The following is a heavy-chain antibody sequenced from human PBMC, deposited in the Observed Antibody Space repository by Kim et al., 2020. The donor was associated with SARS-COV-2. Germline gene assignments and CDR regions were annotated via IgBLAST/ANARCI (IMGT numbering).Heavy chain of an antibody. Sequence: GGSLRLSCAASGFPFTLYGMHWVRQAPGKGLEWVALTSYDGTDKYYADSVKGRFTISRDNSKNTLYLQMDSLRPEDTAIYYCAKDFFSITRVRGVIIMKGGIDYWGQGTLVTVSS. CDR1: GFPFTLYG. V-gene: IGHV3-30*18. CDR2: TSYDGTDK. D-gene: IGHD3-10*01. J-gene: IGHJ4*02. CDR3: AKDFFSITRVRGVIIMKGGIDY.